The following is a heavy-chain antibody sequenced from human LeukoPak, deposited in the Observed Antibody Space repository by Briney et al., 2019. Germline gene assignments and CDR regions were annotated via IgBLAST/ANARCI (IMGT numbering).Heavy chain of an antibody. V-gene: IGHV4-34*01. CDR1: GGSFSGYY. CDR3: AKTAFGYSYGQFFDY. Sequence: PSETLSLTCAVYGGSFSGYYWSWIRQPPGKGLEWIGEINHSGSTNYNPSLKSRVTISVDTSKNQFSLKLSSVTAAGTAVYYCAKTAFGYSYGQFFDYWGQGTLVTVSS. D-gene: IGHD5-18*01. J-gene: IGHJ4*02. CDR2: INHSGST.